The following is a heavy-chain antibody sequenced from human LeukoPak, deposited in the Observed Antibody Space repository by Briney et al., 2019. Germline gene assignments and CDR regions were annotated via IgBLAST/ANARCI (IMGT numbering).Heavy chain of an antibody. D-gene: IGHD7-27*01. CDR2: ISYDGSNK. J-gene: IGHJ4*02. Sequence: PGRSLRLSCAASGFTFSSYGMHWVRQAPGKGLEWVAVISYDGSNKYYADSVKGRFTISRDNSKNTLYLQMNSLRAEDTAVYYCAKDLGRQKAGFDYWGQGTLVTVSS. V-gene: IGHV3-30*18. CDR1: GFTFSSYG. CDR3: AKDLGRQKAGFDY.